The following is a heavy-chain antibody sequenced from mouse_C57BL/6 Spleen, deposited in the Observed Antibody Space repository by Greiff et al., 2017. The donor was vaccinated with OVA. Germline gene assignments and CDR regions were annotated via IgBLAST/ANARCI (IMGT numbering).Heavy chain of an antibody. CDR1: GFTFNTYA. Sequence: EVQLVESGGGLVQPKGSLKLSCAASGFTFNTYAMHWVRQAPGKGLEWVARIRSKSSNYATYYADSVKDRFTISRDDSQSMLYLQMNNLKTEDTAMYYCVRERRSDYVQDWYFDVWGTGTTVTVSS. J-gene: IGHJ1*03. V-gene: IGHV10-3*01. CDR3: VRERRSDYVQDWYFDV. D-gene: IGHD2-4*01. CDR2: IRSKSSNYAT.